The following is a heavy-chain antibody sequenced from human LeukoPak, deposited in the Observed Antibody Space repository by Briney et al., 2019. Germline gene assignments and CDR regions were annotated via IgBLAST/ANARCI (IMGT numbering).Heavy chain of an antibody. J-gene: IGHJ4*02. CDR3: ARASDPFYDFWSGYSEFDY. CDR1: RFTFSSYS. Sequence: GGSLRLSCAASRFTFSSYSMNWVRQAPRKGLEWVSSISSSSSYIYYADSVKGRFTISRDNAKNSLYLQMNSLRAEDTAVYYCARASDPFYDFWSGYSEFDYWGQGTLVTVSS. V-gene: IGHV3-21*01. D-gene: IGHD3-3*01. CDR2: ISSSSSYI.